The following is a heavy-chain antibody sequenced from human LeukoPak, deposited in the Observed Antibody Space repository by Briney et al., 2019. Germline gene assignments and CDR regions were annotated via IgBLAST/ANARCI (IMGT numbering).Heavy chain of an antibody. Sequence: GGSLRLSCAASGFTFSSYAMSWVRQAPGKGLEWVSAISGSGGSTYYADSVKGRFTISRDNSKNTLYLQMNSLRAEDTAVYYCAKVVLGYCSSTSCAANWFDPWGQGTLVTVYS. V-gene: IGHV3-23*01. CDR1: GFTFSSYA. D-gene: IGHD2-2*01. CDR2: ISGSGGST. J-gene: IGHJ5*02. CDR3: AKVVLGYCSSTSCAANWFDP.